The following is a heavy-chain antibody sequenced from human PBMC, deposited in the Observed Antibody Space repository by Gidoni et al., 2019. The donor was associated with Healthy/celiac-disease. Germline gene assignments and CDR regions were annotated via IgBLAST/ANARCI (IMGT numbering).Heavy chain of an antibody. CDR3: AREGGYCSSTSCPNDYYYYYGMDV. Sequence: EVQLVESGGGLVKPGGSLRLSCAASGFTFSSYSMNWVRQAPGKGLEWVSSISSSSSYIYYADSVKGRFTISRDNAKNSLYLQMNSLRAEDTAVYYCAREGGYCSSTSCPNDYYYYYGMDVWGQGTTVTVSS. V-gene: IGHV3-21*01. CDR2: ISSSSSYI. J-gene: IGHJ6*02. CDR1: GFTFSSYS. D-gene: IGHD2-2*01.